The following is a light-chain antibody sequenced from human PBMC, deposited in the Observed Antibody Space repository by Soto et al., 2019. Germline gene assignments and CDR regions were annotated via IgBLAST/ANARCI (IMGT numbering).Light chain of an antibody. J-gene: IGKJ1*01. V-gene: IGKV1-8*01. Sequence: AIRITQSPSPLSASTGDRVTITCRASQGISSYLAWYQQKPGKAPKLLIYAASTLQSGVPSRFSGSVSGTDFTLTISCLQSEDFATYYCQQYYSYPRTFGQGTKVDIK. CDR1: QGISSY. CDR2: AAS. CDR3: QQYYSYPRT.